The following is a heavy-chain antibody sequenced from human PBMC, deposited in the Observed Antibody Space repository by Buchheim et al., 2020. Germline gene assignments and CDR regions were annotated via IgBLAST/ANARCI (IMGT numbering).Heavy chain of an antibody. D-gene: IGHD2-15*01. CDR1: GGTFRSYA. Sequence: QVQLVQSGAEVKKPGSSVKVSCKASGGTFRSYAISWVRQAPGQGLEWMGGIIPIFGTANYAQKFQGRVTITADESTSTAYMELRSLRPEDTAVYYCARDGYCSGGSCYDNRAVWFDPWGQGTL. CDR3: ARDGYCSGGSCYDNRAVWFDP. CDR2: IIPIFGTA. V-gene: IGHV1-69*01. J-gene: IGHJ5*02.